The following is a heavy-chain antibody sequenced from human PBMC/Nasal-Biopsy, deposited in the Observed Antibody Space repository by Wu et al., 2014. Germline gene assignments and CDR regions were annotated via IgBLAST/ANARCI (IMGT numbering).Heavy chain of an antibody. CDR3: AREGSRKQFHALDI. CDR1: GSAFSSSG. CDR2: IQYDGSVI. V-gene: IGHV3-33*01. J-gene: IGHJ3*02. Sequence: LRLSCAASGSAFSSSGMHWVRQAPGKGLEWVALIQYDGSVISYGDSVKGRFTISRDNSKNALYLQLNSLRVDDTAVYFCAREGSRKQFHALDIWGQGTMVTVSS. D-gene: IGHD6-19*01.